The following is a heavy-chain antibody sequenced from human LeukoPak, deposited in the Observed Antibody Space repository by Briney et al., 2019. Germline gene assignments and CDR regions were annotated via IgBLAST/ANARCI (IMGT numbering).Heavy chain of an antibody. CDR3: ARWIRYGSIDY. J-gene: IGHJ4*02. D-gene: IGHD1-14*01. Sequence: SCKASGYTFTGYYMHWVRQAPGKGLEWVAVISYDGSNKYYADSVKGRFTISRDNSKNTLYLQMNSLRAEDTAVYYCARWIRYGSIDYWGQGTLVTVSS. CDR2: ISYDGSNK. V-gene: IGHV3-30*03. CDR1: GYTFTGYY.